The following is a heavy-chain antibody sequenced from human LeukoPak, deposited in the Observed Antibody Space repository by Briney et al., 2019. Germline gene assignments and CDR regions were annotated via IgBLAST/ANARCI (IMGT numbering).Heavy chain of an antibody. CDR2: IRSKAYGGTP. Sequence: GGSLRLSCTTSGFTFGDYAMSWFRQAPGKGLEWVGYIRSKAYGGTPEYAASVKGRFTISRDDSKSIAYLQMTSLKTEDTAVYYCSRECGNGRAPDCFDYWGQGTLVTVSS. CDR3: SRECGNGRAPDCFDY. J-gene: IGHJ4*02. D-gene: IGHD1-26*01. CDR1: GFTFGDYA. V-gene: IGHV3-49*03.